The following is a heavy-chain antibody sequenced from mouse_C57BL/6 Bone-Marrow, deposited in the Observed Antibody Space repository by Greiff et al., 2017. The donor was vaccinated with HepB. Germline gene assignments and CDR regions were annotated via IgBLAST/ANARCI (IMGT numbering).Heavy chain of an antibody. V-gene: IGHV1-55*01. CDR1: GYTFPSYW. Sequence: QVQLQQPGAELVKPGASVKMSCKASGYTFPSYWITWAKQRPGQGLEWIGDIYPGSGSTNYNEKFKSKATLTVDTSSSTAYMQLSSLTSEDSAVYYCARSLYDAMDYWGQGTSVTVSS. CDR3: ARSLYDAMDY. J-gene: IGHJ4*01. D-gene: IGHD2-12*01. CDR2: IYPGSGST.